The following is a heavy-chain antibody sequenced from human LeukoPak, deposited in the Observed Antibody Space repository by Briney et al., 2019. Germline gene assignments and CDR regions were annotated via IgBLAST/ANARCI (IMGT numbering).Heavy chain of an antibody. V-gene: IGHV3-7*01. CDR3: AREPYYYGSGSDLRPFDP. CDR1: GGSISSSNW. D-gene: IGHD3-10*01. Sequence: ETLSLTCAVSGGSISSSNWWSWVRQAPGKGLEWVANIKQDGSEKYYVDSVKGRFTISRDNAKNSLYLQMNSLRAEDTAVYYCAREPYYYGSGSDLRPFDPWGQGTLVTVSS. CDR2: IKQDGSEK. J-gene: IGHJ5*02.